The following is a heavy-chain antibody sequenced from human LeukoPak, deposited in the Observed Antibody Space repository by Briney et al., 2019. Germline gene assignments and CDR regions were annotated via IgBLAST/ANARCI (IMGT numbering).Heavy chain of an antibody. J-gene: IGHJ4*02. Sequence: LPGGSLRLSCAASGFTFSNFWMNWVRQAPGKGLEWVANIKQGGSEKYYVDSVKGRFTISRDNAKNSLYLQMNSLRAEDTALYYCAKDSGPGFLEWFPDYWGQGTLVTVSS. CDR2: IKQGGSEK. D-gene: IGHD3-3*01. CDR3: AKDSGPGFLEWFPDY. CDR1: GFTFSNFW. V-gene: IGHV3-7*03.